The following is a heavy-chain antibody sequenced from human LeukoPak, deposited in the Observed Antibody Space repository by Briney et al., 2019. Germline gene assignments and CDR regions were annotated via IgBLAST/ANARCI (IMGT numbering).Heavy chain of an antibody. CDR2: ISSDGRTT. D-gene: IGHD3-10*01. V-gene: IGHV3-74*01. CDR1: GFTFSSYW. J-gene: IGHJ3*02. Sequence: GGSLRLSCAASGFTFSSYWMHWVRQGPGKGRVWVSRISSDGRTTSYADSVKGRFTISRDNAKNTLYLQMNSLRVEDTAVYYCARDSRNYYDSRNYDNVAFDMWGQGTMVTVSS. CDR3: ARDSRNYYDSRNYDNVAFDM.